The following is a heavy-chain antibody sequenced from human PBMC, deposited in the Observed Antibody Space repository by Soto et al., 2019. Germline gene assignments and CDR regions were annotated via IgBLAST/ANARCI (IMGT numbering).Heavy chain of an antibody. CDR1: GGSISSYY. Sequence: SETLSLTCSVSGGSISSYYWSGIRQPPGKGLEWIGYICYSGRIGSSNYNPSLKSRVTISVDTSKNQFSLKLISVTAADTAVYYCARTALGWFAPWGQGTLLTLSS. CDR2: ICYSGRIGSS. CDR3: ARTALGWFAP. D-gene: IGHD2-21*02. J-gene: IGHJ5*02. V-gene: IGHV4-59*01.